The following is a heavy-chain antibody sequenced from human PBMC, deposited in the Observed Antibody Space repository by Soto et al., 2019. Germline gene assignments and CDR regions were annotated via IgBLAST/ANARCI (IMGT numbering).Heavy chain of an antibody. V-gene: IGHV3-49*03. J-gene: IGHJ4*02. CDR1: GFTFGDYA. D-gene: IGHD6-19*01. CDR2: IRSNAYGGTT. Sequence: EVQLVESGGGLVQPGRSLRLSCTASGFTFGDYAMSWFRQAPGKGLEWVGFIRSNAYGGTTEYAASVKGRFTISRDDSKCIAYLQMNSLKTEDTAVYYCTRADSLPWLVPEDYWGQGTLVTFAS. CDR3: TRADSLPWLVPEDY.